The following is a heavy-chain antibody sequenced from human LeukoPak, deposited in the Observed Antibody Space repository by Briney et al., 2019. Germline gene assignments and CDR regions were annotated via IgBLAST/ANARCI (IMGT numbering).Heavy chain of an antibody. CDR3: ARDGDSGDFVGAFDV. CDR2: ISDTGST. J-gene: IGHJ3*01. V-gene: IGHV4-59*01. Sequence: SETLSLTCSVSGGSMRTYYWGWVRHTPGKGLEFIGYISDTGSTNYNPSLKSRVTISVDTSKSLFSLRLTSATAADTAVYYCARDGDSGDFVGAFDVWGQGTLVTVSS. CDR1: GGSMRTYY. D-gene: IGHD4-17*01.